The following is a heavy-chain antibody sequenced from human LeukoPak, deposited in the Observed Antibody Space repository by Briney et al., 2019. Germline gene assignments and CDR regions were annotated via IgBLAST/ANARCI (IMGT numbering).Heavy chain of an antibody. D-gene: IGHD3-3*02. V-gene: IGHV4-59*08. CDR1: GGSISSYY. J-gene: IGHJ5*02. Sequence: PSETLSLTCTVSGGSISSYYWSWIRQPPGKGLEWIGYIYYSGSTNYNPSLKSRVTISVDTSKNQFSLKLSSVTAADTAVYYCARQVIYNRFDPWGQGTLVTVSS. CDR2: IYYSGST. CDR3: ARQVIYNRFDP.